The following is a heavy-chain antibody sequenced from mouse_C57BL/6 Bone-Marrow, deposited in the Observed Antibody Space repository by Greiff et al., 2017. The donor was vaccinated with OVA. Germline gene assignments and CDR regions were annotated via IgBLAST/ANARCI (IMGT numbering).Heavy chain of an antibody. D-gene: IGHD1-1*01. CDR1: GFTFSDYY. J-gene: IGHJ1*03. CDR3: ARGGSSLCWYFDV. CDR2: INYDGSST. V-gene: IGHV5-16*01. Sequence: EVQLQESEGGLVQPGSSMKLSCTASGFTFSDYYMAWVRQVPEKGLEWVANINYDGSSTYYLDSLKSRFIISRDNAKNILYLQMSSLQSEDTATYYCARGGSSLCWYFDVWGTGTTVTVSS.